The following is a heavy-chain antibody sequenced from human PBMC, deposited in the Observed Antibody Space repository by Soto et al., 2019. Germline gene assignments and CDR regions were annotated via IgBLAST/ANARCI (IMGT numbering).Heavy chain of an antibody. CDR2: IYSGGST. CDR3: ARVSSGYYTGMLDY. CDR1: GFTVSGNY. D-gene: IGHD3-3*01. J-gene: IGHJ4*02. Sequence: PGGSLRLSCAASGFTVSGNYMSWVRQAPGKGLEWVSVIYSGGSTHYAESVKGRVTIFGDSSKDTLYLQMNSLRAEDTAVYYCARVSSGYYTGMLDYWGQGALVTVSS. V-gene: IGHV3-66*01.